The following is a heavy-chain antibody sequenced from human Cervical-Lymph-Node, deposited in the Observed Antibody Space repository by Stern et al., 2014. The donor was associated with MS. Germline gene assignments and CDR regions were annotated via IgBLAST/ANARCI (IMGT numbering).Heavy chain of an antibody. D-gene: IGHD6-19*01. CDR1: GFAFSTYG. J-gene: IGHJ4*02. CDR3: ARGSDWYPLDY. Sequence: VQLVESGGGVVQPGRSLRLSCSPSGFAFSTYGMHWVRQAPGKGLEWVALISFDGAKTSYAVSVKGRFTISRDNPKNTLYLQMKSLRGEDTAVYYCARGSDWYPLDYWGQGTLVTVSS. CDR2: ISFDGAKT. V-gene: IGHV3-30*03.